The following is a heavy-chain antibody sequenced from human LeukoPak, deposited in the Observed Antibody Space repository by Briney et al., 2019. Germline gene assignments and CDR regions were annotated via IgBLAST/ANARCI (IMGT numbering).Heavy chain of an antibody. CDR2: IYYKSKSNN. Sequence: QTPSLTSAMSGDSVSSNTAACNWIRHSPSRGLEWLGRIYYKSKSNNNYAVSVKSRITINPDTTKNQVSLQLNSVTPEDTAVYYCARSSGDFDYWGRGTLLSVSS. CDR3: ARSSGDFDY. D-gene: IGHD3-22*01. CDR1: GDSVSSNTAA. V-gene: IGHV6-1*01. J-gene: IGHJ4*02.